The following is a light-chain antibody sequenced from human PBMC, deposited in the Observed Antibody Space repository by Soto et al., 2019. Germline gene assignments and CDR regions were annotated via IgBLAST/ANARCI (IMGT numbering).Light chain of an antibody. CDR1: QSVSSSY. V-gene: IGKV3-20*01. CDR3: QQYGSSPRT. J-gene: IGKJ2*01. Sequence: EIVLTQSPGTLSLSPGERATLSCRASQSVSSSYLAWYQQKPGQAPRLLIYGASSRTTGIQDRFSGRGSGTDFPLTISRLEPEDFAVYYCQQYGSSPRTFGQGTKLEIK. CDR2: GAS.